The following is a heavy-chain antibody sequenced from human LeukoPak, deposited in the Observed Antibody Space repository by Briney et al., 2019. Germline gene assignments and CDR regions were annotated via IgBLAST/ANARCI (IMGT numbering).Heavy chain of an antibody. CDR3: ARDAEIAVAGAFDI. D-gene: IGHD6-19*01. CDR1: GGSISSYY. CDR2: IYYSGST. Sequence: SETLSLTCTVSGGSISSYYWSWIRQPPGKGLEWIGYIYYSGSTNYNPSLKSRVTISVDTSKNQFSLKLSSVTAADTAVYYYARDAEIAVAGAFDIWGQGTMVTVSS. V-gene: IGHV4-59*01. J-gene: IGHJ3*02.